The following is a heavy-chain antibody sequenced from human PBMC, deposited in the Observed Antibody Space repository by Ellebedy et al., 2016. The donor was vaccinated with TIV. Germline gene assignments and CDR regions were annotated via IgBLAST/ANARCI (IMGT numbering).Heavy chain of an antibody. Sequence: SETLSLTCAVYGGSFSGYYWSWSRQPTGKGLEWIGEINHSGSTNYNPSLKSRVTISVDTSKNQFSLKLSSVTAADTAVYYCTRDDHYGLDVWGQGTTVIVSS. J-gene: IGHJ6*02. CDR3: TRDDHYGLDV. CDR1: GGSFSGYY. V-gene: IGHV4-34*01. CDR2: INHSGST.